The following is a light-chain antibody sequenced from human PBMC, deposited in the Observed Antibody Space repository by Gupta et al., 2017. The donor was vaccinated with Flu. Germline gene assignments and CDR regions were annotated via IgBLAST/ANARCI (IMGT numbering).Light chain of an antibody. CDR2: GAS. CDR3: QHNKNWPPLT. J-gene: IGKJ4*01. V-gene: IGKV3-15*01. Sequence: EIVMTQSPATLPVSPGERATLSCRARQSVSSNLAWYQQKPGQAPRLLIYGASTRDTGIPARLSGSGTGTELTLTISIRHLEPFAVSYCQHNKNWPPLTFGGGTKVEIK. CDR1: QSVSSN.